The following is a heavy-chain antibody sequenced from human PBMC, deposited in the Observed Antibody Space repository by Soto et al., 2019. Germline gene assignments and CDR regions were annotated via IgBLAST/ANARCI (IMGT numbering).Heavy chain of an antibody. Sequence: QVQLVQSGAEVKKPGASVKVSCKASGYTFISYGISWVRQAPGQGLEWMGWIIAYNGDTNYAQKLQGRVTMTTDTSTSTAYMELRSLRSYDTAVYYCARYQCSSSSCYTFFFDYWGQGTLVTVSS. CDR2: IIAYNGDT. CDR3: ARYQCSSSSCYTFFFDY. V-gene: IGHV1-18*04. CDR1: GYTFISYG. D-gene: IGHD2-2*02. J-gene: IGHJ4*02.